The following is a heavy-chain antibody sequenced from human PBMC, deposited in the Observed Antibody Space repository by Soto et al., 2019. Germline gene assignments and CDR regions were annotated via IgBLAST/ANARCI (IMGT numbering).Heavy chain of an antibody. D-gene: IGHD3-16*01. J-gene: IGHJ3*01. CDR3: ARLRLRFDAFDV. V-gene: IGHV1-2*02. CDR1: GATFTGFY. CDR2: INANSGGT. Sequence: ASVKVSCKASGATFTGFYMHWVRQAPGQGLEWMGWINANSGGTNYAQKFRGRVTMTRDTSISTAYMELSRLTSDDTAVYYCARLRLRFDAFDVWGQGTMVTVSS.